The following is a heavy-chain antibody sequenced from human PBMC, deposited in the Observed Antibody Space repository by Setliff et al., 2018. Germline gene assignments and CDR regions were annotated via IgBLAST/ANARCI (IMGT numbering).Heavy chain of an antibody. D-gene: IGHD3-22*01. CDR3: ARDLRYYYDSSGYGKVFGY. CDR2: INPNSGGT. J-gene: IGHJ4*02. Sequence: ASVKVSCKASGYTFTGYYMHWVRQAPGQGLEWMGWINPNSGGTNYAHEFQGRVTMTRDTSINTAYLELSRLRSDDTAVYYCARDLRYYYDSSGYGKVFGYWGQGTLVTVSS. V-gene: IGHV1-2*07. CDR1: GYTFTGYY.